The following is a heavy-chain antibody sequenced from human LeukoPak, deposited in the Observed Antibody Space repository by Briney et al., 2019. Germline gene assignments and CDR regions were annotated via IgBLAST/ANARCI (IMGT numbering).Heavy chain of an antibody. V-gene: IGHV1-2*06. CDR1: GYTFTGYY. J-gene: IGHJ4*02. Sequence: ASVKVSCKASGYTFTGYYMHWVRQAPGQRLEWMGRINPNSGGTNYAQKFQGRVTMTRDTSISTAYMELSRLRSDDTAVYYCARAKYYYDSSGHPEDYWGQGTLVTVSP. D-gene: IGHD3-22*01. CDR2: INPNSGGT. CDR3: ARAKYYYDSSGHPEDY.